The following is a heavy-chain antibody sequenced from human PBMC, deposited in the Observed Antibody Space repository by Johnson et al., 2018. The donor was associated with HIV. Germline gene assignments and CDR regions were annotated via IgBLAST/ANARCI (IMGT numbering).Heavy chain of an antibody. V-gene: IGHV3-53*01. J-gene: IGHJ3*02. Sequence: VQLVESGGGLIQPGASLRLSCAASGFTVSSNYMNWVRQAPGKGLEWVSGINWSGSSTDYADSVKGRFTISRDHAKSSLYLQMNSLRAEDTALYYCASLYVFDIWGQGTMVTVSS. CDR2: INWSGSST. CDR1: GFTVSSNY. CDR3: ASLYVFDI.